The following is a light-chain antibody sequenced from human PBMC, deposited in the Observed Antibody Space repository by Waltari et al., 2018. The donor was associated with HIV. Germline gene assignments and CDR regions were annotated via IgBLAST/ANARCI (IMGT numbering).Light chain of an antibody. J-gene: IGKJ4*01. CDR3: QQRGDWPLT. CDR1: QTVSNY. CDR2: GPS. V-gene: IGKV3-11*01. Sequence: EIVLTQSPATLSLSPGERATLSCRASQTVSNYLMWYQQKPGQDPRLLLYGPSNRTTVTPARFTGSRSGTDFPLTISHLEPDDFAFYYCQQRGDWPLTFGGGPKVQIK.